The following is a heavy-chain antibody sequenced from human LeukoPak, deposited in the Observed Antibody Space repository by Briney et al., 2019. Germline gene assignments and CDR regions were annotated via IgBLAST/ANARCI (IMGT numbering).Heavy chain of an antibody. CDR2: IIPIFGTA. Sequence: GASVKVSCKASGGTFSSYAISWVRQAPGQGLEWMGGIIPIFGTANYAQKFQGRVTITADESTSTAYMELSSLRSEDTAVYYCARVKFGYSSGWRYYFDYWGQGTLVTVSS. J-gene: IGHJ4*02. CDR3: ARVKFGYSSGWRYYFDY. V-gene: IGHV1-69*13. D-gene: IGHD6-19*01. CDR1: GGTFSSYA.